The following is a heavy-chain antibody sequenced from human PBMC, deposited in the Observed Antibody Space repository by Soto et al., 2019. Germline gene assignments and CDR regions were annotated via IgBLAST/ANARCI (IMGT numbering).Heavy chain of an antibody. CDR2: MSGTGGST. Sequence: EVQLLESGGGLVQPGRSLRLSCAASGFTFSSYAMNWVRQAPGKGLEWVSAMSGTGGSTYYADSVKGRFTISRDNSKNTLYLQMNSVRAEDTAVFYCAKAGFSSGWSPSYFDYWGQGTLVTVSS. J-gene: IGHJ4*02. D-gene: IGHD6-19*01. V-gene: IGHV3-23*01. CDR1: GFTFSSYA. CDR3: AKAGFSSGWSPSYFDY.